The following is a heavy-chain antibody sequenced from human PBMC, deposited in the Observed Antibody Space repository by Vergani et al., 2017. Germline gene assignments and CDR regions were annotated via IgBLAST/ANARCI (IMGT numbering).Heavy chain of an antibody. V-gene: IGHV1-2*02. CDR2: INPNNGGT. CDR3: ARGPYSSSSLSVDY. Sequence: QVQLVQSGAEVKKPGASVKVSCKASGYTFTGYYMHWVRQAPGQGLEWMGWINPNNGGTNYAQKFQGRVTMTRDTSISTAYMELSRLRSDDTAVYYCARGPYSSSSLSVDYWGQGTLVTVSS. J-gene: IGHJ4*02. D-gene: IGHD6-6*01. CDR1: GYTFTGYY.